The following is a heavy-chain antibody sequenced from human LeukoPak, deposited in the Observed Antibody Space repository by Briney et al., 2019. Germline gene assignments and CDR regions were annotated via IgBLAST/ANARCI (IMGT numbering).Heavy chain of an antibody. J-gene: IGHJ4*02. CDR1: GFPFSTFW. V-gene: IGHV3-7*01. CDR2: IKQDGSEK. Sequence: PGGSLRLSCAVSGFPFSTFWMNWARQAPGKGLEWVANIKQDGSEKYYVDSVKGRFTISRDNAKNSLYLQMNSLRAEDTAVYYCARDTAAGTNFDYWGQGTLVTVSS. D-gene: IGHD6-13*01. CDR3: ARDTAAGTNFDY.